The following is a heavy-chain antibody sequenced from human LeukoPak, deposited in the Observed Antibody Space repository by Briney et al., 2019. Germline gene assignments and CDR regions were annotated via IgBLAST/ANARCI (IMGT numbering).Heavy chain of an antibody. D-gene: IGHD1-26*01. CDR3: ARGRWIVGDNPTRYYFDY. CDR1: GGSISSGTYY. J-gene: IGHJ4*02. CDR2: INLSGTT. Sequence: PSETLSLTCTVSGGSISSGTYYWSWIRQPAGKALEWIGTINLSGTTYYNPSLNGRVTISLDTSKNQFSLKLSSVTAADTAVYYCARGRWIVGDNPTRYYFDYWGQGTLVTISS. V-gene: IGHV4-61*02.